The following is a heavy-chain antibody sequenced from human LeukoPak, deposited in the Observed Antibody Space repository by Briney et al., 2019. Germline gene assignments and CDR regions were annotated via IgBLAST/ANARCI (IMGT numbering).Heavy chain of an antibody. J-gene: IGHJ4*02. Sequence: SETLSLTCTVSGGSISNRNYHWGWIRQPPGEGLEWIGSICSSGSAYYNPSLKSRVTTSIDTSKNQFSLRLTSVTAADTAVYYCARVSGLNNFDYWGQGTLVTVSS. CDR2: ICSSGSA. D-gene: IGHD2-8*01. V-gene: IGHV4-39*01. CDR3: ARVSGLNNFDY. CDR1: GGSISNRNYH.